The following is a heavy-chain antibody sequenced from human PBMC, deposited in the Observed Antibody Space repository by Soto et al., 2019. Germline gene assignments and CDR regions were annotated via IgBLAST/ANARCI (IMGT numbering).Heavy chain of an antibody. J-gene: IGHJ2*01. CDR2: TYYRSKWYN. V-gene: IGHV6-1*01. D-gene: IGHD7-27*01. Sequence: SQTLSLTCAISGDSVSSNSAAWNWIRQSPSSGLEWLGRTYYRSKWYNDYAVSVKSRITINPDTSKNQFSLQLNSVTPEDTAVYYCARGALLGIQLDWYFELWGRGTLVTVSS. CDR3: ARGALLGIQLDWYFEL. CDR1: GDSVSSNSAA.